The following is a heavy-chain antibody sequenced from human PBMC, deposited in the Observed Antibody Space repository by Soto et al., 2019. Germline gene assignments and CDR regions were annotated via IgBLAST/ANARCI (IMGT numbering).Heavy chain of an antibody. CDR3: ARMNSGYDSFVFDY. Sequence: SETLSLTCTVSGGSISSVDYYCIWIRQPPGKGLEWIGYIYYSGSTYYNPSLKSRVTMSIDTSKKQFSLRLSSVTASDTAVYYCARMNSGYDSFVFDYWGQGALVTVSS. V-gene: IGHV4-30-4*01. D-gene: IGHD5-12*01. J-gene: IGHJ4*02. CDR1: GGSISSVDYY. CDR2: IYYSGST.